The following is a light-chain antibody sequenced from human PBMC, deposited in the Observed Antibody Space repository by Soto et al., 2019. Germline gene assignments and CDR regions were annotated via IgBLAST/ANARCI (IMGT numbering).Light chain of an antibody. CDR1: SSDVGGYNY. Sequence: QSALTQPASVSGSPGQSITISCTGTSSDVGGYNYVSWYQQHPGKAPKLMIYDVSNRPSGVSNRFSGSKSGNTASLTISGLQAEDEADQYCSSYTSSSTVFGGGTKLTVL. J-gene: IGLJ2*01. CDR2: DVS. V-gene: IGLV2-14*01. CDR3: SSYTSSSTV.